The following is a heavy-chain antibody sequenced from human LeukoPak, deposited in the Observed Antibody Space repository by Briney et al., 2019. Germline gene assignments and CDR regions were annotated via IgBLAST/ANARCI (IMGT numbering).Heavy chain of an antibody. Sequence: ASVKVSCKASGYTFTGYYMHWVRQAPGQGLEWMGWINPNSGGTNYAQKFQGRVTMTRDTSISTAYMELSRLRSDDTAVYYCARVLTYYYGGDWFDPWGQGTLVTVSS. CDR2: INPNSGGT. CDR1: GYTFTGYY. CDR3: ARVLTYYYGGDWFDP. J-gene: IGHJ5*02. V-gene: IGHV1-2*02. D-gene: IGHD3-10*01.